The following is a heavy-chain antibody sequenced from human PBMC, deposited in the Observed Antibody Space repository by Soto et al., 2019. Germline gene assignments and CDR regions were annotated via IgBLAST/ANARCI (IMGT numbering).Heavy chain of an antibody. V-gene: IGHV4-34*01. CDR2: INHSGST. D-gene: IGHD2-2*01. Sequence: QVQLQQWGAGLLKPSETLSLTCAVYGGSFSGYYWSWIRQPPGKGLEWIGEINHSGSTNYNPSLKIRVTISVDTSKNPFPLKLSSVTAADTAVYYCARGRYCSSTSCYFFYYYYGMDVWGQGTTVTVSS. CDR3: ARGRYCSSTSCYFFYYYYGMDV. J-gene: IGHJ6*02. CDR1: GGSFSGYY.